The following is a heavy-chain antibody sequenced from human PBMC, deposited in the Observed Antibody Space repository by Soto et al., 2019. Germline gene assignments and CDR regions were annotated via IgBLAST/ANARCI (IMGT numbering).Heavy chain of an antibody. Sequence: QVQLQQWGAGLLKPSKTLSLTCAAYGGSFMGYYWSWFRHPPGKGLQWIGEIHHSGRTHSNPSLKSRVTMSIDTSKTQFSLKLDSVTAADTAVYYCALLSDYAGVSRNWGRGTLVTVSS. V-gene: IGHV4-34*06. CDR3: ALLSDYAGVSRN. CDR2: IHHSGRT. J-gene: IGHJ4*02. CDR1: GGSFMGYY. D-gene: IGHD4-17*01.